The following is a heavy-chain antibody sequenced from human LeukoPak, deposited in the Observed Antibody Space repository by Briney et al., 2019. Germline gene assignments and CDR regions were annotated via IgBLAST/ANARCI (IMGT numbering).Heavy chain of an antibody. CDR2: INSDGIST. CDR3: ALVGPTFYFDS. Sequence: GGSLRLSCAASGFTFSSYWMHWVRQAPGKGLVWVSRINSDGISTSYADSVQSRFTVSRDNAKNTLYLQMNSLRAEDTAVYYCALVGPTFYFDSWGQGTLVTVSS. V-gene: IGHV3-74*01. CDR1: GFTFSSYW. D-gene: IGHD1-26*01. J-gene: IGHJ4*02.